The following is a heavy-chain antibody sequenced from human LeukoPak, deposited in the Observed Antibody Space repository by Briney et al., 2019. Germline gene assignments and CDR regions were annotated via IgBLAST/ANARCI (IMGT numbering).Heavy chain of an antibody. CDR2: ISVYSGET. D-gene: IGHD6-13*01. CDR1: GYTYSNYG. Sequence: ASVKVSCEASGYTYSNYGISWMRQAPGQGLEWMGWISVYSGETNYAQKFQGRVTMTSDTSTSTAYMELKSLRSDDTAVYYCATDRGIAEADSFDPWGQGTLVTVSS. V-gene: IGHV1-18*01. J-gene: IGHJ5*02. CDR3: ATDRGIAEADSFDP.